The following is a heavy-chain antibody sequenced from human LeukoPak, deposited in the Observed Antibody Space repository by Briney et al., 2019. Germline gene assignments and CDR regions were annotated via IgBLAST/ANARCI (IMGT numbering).Heavy chain of an antibody. D-gene: IGHD3-16*01. CDR3: ARGSLGPVAYFDY. Sequence: GGSLRLSCAASGFTFSSYGMHWVHQAPGKGLEWVAVIWYDGSNKYYADSVKGRFTISRDNSKNTLYLQMNSLRAEDTAVYYCARGSLGPVAYFDYWGQGTLVTVSS. J-gene: IGHJ4*02. V-gene: IGHV3-33*01. CDR2: IWYDGSNK. CDR1: GFTFSSYG.